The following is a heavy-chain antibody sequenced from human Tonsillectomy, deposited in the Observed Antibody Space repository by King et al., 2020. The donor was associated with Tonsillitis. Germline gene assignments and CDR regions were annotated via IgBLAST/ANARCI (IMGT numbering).Heavy chain of an antibody. CDR1: GGSISTTGYY. J-gene: IGHJ4*02. Sequence: QLQESGPGLVKPSETLSLTCAVSGGSISTTGYYWGWIRQPPGKGLEWIGSIYYSESTYYSPSLKSRVTISVDTSKNQFSLKLSSVTAADMAVYYCARLEVTAVYYFDYWGQGTLVTVSS. CDR3: ARLEVTAVYYFDY. D-gene: IGHD2-21*02. CDR2: IYYSEST. V-gene: IGHV4-39*01.